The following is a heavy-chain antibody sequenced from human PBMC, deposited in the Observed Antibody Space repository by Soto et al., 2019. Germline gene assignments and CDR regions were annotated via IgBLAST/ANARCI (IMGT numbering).Heavy chain of an antibody. CDR1: GGSFSGYR. J-gene: IGHJ4*02. V-gene: IGHV4-34*01. CDR3: AREVSFSENNGSYDEDYFDN. CDR2: AHHNGNT. D-gene: IGHD3-22*01. Sequence: SETLSLTCAVYGGSFSGYRWNWIRQPAGEGLEWVGQAHHNGNTSYSPSLKSRVTISVDQSKNQFSLKVTSVAAADKAIYFCAREVSFSENNGSYDEDYFDNWGRGPLGTVS.